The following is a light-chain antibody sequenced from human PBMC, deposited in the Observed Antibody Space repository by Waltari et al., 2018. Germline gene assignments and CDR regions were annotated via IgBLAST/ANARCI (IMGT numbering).Light chain of an antibody. V-gene: IGLV3-21*02. J-gene: IGLJ2*01. CDR3: LVCVSRTDHVI. CDR1: NIGSTR. CDR2: DDT. Sequence: YVLTQPPSVSVAHGQTARITCGGSNIGSTRVHWHQQTTGRDPILVVYDDTDRPPGFSERFSGSNAGNTATPIISGVGAGEEAYYFCLVCVSRTDHVIFGCGTNLTVL.